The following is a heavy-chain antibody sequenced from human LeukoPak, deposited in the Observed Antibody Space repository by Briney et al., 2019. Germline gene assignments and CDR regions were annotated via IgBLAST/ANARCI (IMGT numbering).Heavy chain of an antibody. CDR1: GFTFSSYA. D-gene: IGHD6-6*01. Sequence: PPGGSLRLSCAASGFTFSSYAMSWVRQAPGKGLEWVSAISGSGGSTYYADSVKGRFTISRDNSKNTLYLQMNSLRAEDTAVYYCANFYRGAYSSSGKAFDYWGQGTLVTVSS. J-gene: IGHJ4*02. CDR2: ISGSGGST. V-gene: IGHV3-23*01. CDR3: ANFYRGAYSSSGKAFDY.